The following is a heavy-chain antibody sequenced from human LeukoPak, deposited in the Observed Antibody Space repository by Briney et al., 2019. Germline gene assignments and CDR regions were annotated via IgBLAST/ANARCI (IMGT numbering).Heavy chain of an antibody. CDR2: INPSGGST. D-gene: IGHD6-19*01. CDR1: GYTFTSYY. V-gene: IGHV1-46*01. J-gene: IGHJ6*03. CDR3: ARERGSGWYDLNLYYYMDV. Sequence: ASVRVSCKASGYTFTSYYMHWVRQAPGQGLEWMGIINPSGGSTSYAQKFQGRVTMTRDMSTSTVYMELSSLRSEDTAVYYCARERGSGWYDLNLYYYMDVWGKGTTVTISS.